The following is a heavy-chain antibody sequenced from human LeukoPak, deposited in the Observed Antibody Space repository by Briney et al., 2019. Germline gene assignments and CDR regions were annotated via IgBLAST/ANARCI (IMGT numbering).Heavy chain of an antibody. V-gene: IGHV3-48*04. CDR3: ARDDHYYASSGYSLPY. Sequence: GGSLRLSCAASGFTFSTYSMSWVRQAPGKGLEWLSYISSSSSSIYYADSEKGRFTISRGNAKNSLYLRMSSLRAEDTAVYYCARDDHYYASSGYSLPYWGQGTLVTVSS. CDR1: GFTFSTYS. J-gene: IGHJ4*02. D-gene: IGHD3-22*01. CDR2: ISSSSSSI.